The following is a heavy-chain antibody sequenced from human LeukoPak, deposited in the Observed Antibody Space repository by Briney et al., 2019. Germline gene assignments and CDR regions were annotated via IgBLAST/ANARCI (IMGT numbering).Heavy chain of an antibody. CDR3: ARGAIVVVIIPNAFDI. J-gene: IGHJ3*02. CDR1: GGTFSSYA. CDR2: IIPIFGTA. D-gene: IGHD3-22*01. Sequence: SVKVSCKASGGTFSSYAISWVRQAPGQGLEWMGGIIPIFGTANYAQKFQGRVTITTDESTSTAYMELSSLRSEDTAVYYCARGAIVVVIIPNAFDIWGQGTMVTASS. V-gene: IGHV1-69*05.